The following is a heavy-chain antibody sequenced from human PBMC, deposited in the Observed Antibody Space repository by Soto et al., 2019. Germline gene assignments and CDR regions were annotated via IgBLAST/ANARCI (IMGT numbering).Heavy chain of an antibody. CDR2: IYYSGST. V-gene: IGHV4-59*01. CDR3: ARGGWSLDY. D-gene: IGHD2-15*01. J-gene: IGHJ4*02. Sequence: QVQLQESGPGLVKPSETLSLTCTVSGGSISSYYWSWFRQPPGKGLEWIGYIYYSGSTNYNPSLKSRVPISVDTSKNQFSLKLSFVTAADTAVYYCARGGWSLDYWGQGTLVTVSS. CDR1: GGSISSYY.